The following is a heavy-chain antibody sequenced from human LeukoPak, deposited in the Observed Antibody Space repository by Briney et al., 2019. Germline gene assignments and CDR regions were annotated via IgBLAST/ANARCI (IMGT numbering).Heavy chain of an antibody. Sequence: SETLSLTCTVPGGSISSYYWSWVRQHAGKGLEWIGRIYTSGNTNYNPSLKGRVTMSVDTSKNQFSLNLSSVTAADTAVYYCARGRGSSWYYFDYWGQGTLVTVSS. CDR2: IYTSGNT. CDR1: GGSISSYY. D-gene: IGHD6-13*01. V-gene: IGHV4-4*07. J-gene: IGHJ4*02. CDR3: ARGRGSSWYYFDY.